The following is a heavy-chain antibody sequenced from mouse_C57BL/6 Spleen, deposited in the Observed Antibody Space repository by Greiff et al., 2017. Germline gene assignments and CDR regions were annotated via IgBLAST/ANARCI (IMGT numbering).Heavy chain of an antibody. CDR2: ISNGGGST. J-gene: IGHJ4*01. CDR1: GFTFSDYY. Sequence: EVKLVESGGGLVQPGGSLKLSCAASGFTFSDYYMYWVRQTPEKRLEWVAYISNGGGSTYYPDTVKGRFTISRDNAKNTLYLQMSRLKSEDTAMYYCARRTMVTRYAMDYWGQGTSVTVSS. CDR3: ARRTMVTRYAMDY. D-gene: IGHD2-2*01. V-gene: IGHV5-12*01.